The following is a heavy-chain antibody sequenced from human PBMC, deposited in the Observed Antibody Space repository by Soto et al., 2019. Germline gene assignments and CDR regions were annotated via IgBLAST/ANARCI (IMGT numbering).Heavy chain of an antibody. Sequence: QVQLVESGGGVVQPGKSLRLSCATSGFTFNSHGMHWVRQAPGKGLEWVAVISYLGEDKYNADSVKGRFTISRDNSKNSLFLQMNTLRDDDTAVYYCVRGGTTVATIGDHWGQGTLVTVSS. D-gene: IGHD4-17*01. CDR1: GFTFNSHG. V-gene: IGHV3-33*08. CDR3: VRGGTTVATIGDH. CDR2: ISYLGEDK. J-gene: IGHJ4*02.